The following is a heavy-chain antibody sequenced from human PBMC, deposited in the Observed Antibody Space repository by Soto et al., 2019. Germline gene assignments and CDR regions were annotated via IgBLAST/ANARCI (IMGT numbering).Heavy chain of an antibody. J-gene: IGHJ6*02. Sequence: QVQLVQSGAELKKPGSSVKVSCKASGGTFSKYAISWVRQAPGQGLEWLGGIIPMFGTPNYAQKFQGRVTISADESTTTAYLELRSLRSADTAVYFCARPLRDRHFYNGWAVWGQGTTVTVSS. CDR1: GGTFSKYA. CDR2: IIPMFGTP. V-gene: IGHV1-69*01. D-gene: IGHD3-22*01. CDR3: ARPLRDRHFYNGWAV.